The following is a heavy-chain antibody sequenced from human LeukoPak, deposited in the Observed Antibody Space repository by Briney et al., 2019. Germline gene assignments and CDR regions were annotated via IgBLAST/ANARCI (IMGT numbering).Heavy chain of an antibody. CDR2: INPNSGGT. J-gene: IGHJ3*02. CDR3: ARVRRNMDSSGYYPVDAFDI. CDR1: GYTFTGYY. D-gene: IGHD3-22*01. Sequence: ASVKVSCKASGYTFTGYYMHWVRQAPGQGLEWMGWINPNSGGTNYAQKFQGRVTMTRDTSISTAYMELSRLRSDDTAVYYCARVRRNMDSSGYYPVDAFDIWGQGTMVTVSS. V-gene: IGHV1-2*02.